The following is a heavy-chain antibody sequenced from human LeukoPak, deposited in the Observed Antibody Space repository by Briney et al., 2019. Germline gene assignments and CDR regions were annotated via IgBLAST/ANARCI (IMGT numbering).Heavy chain of an antibody. CDR3: ARGALLGPHCSSTSCYNYYYYGMDV. Sequence: GASVKVSCKASGYTFTSYGISWVRQAPGQGLEWMGWISAYNGNTNYAQKLQGRVTMTTDTSTSTAYMELRSLRSDDTAVYYCARGALLGPHCSSTSCYNYYYYGMDVWGQGTTVTVSS. CDR1: GYTFTSYG. D-gene: IGHD2-2*02. CDR2: ISAYNGNT. J-gene: IGHJ6*02. V-gene: IGHV1-18*01.